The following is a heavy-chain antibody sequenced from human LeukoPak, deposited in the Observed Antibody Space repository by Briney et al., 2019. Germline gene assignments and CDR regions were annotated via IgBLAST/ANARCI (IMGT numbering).Heavy chain of an antibody. D-gene: IGHD3-22*01. Sequence: ASVKVSCKVSGYTLTELSMHWVRQAPGKGLEWMGGFDPEDGETIYAQKFQGRVTMTEDTSTDTAYMEPSSLRSEDTAVYYCARDYYYDSSGYPESGDYWGQGTLVTVSS. V-gene: IGHV1-24*01. CDR1: GYTLTELS. CDR2: FDPEDGET. J-gene: IGHJ4*02. CDR3: ARDYYYDSSGYPESGDY.